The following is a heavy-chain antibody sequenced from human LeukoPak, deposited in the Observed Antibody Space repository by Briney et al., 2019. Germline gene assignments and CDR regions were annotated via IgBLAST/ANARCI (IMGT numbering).Heavy chain of an antibody. D-gene: IGHD5-12*01. CDR3: AKEAGYSGYDYPDY. Sequence: PGGSLRLSCAASGFTFSNYAMNWVRQAPGEGLEWVSSVGFSDDYTFYADSAKGRFTISRDNSKNTLYLQMDSLRAEDTAVYYCAKEAGYSGYDYPDYWGQGTLVTVSS. V-gene: IGHV3-23*01. CDR2: VGFSDDYT. CDR1: GFTFSNYA. J-gene: IGHJ4*02.